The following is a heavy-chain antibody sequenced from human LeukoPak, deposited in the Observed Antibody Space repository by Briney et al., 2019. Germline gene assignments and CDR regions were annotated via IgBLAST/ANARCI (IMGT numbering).Heavy chain of an antibody. CDR3: ARDADTIRGAFDI. CDR1: GFTFSSYA. Sequence: PGGSLRLSCAASGFTFSSYAMSWVRQAPGKGLQWVSAISGSGGSTYYTNSVKGRFTISRDNSKNTLYLQMNSLRAEDTAVYYCARDADTIRGAFDIWGQGTMVTVSS. CDR2: ISGSGGST. D-gene: IGHD3-9*01. J-gene: IGHJ3*02. V-gene: IGHV3-23*01.